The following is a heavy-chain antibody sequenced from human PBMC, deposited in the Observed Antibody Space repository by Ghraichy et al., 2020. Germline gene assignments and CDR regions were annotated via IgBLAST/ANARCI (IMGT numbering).Heavy chain of an antibody. V-gene: IGHV3-23*01. J-gene: IGHJ4*02. D-gene: IGHD1/OR15-1a*01. CDR2: LTRTGRLI. Sequence: GESLNISCVASGFNCSKADMSWVRQAPGKGLEWVSALTRTGRLIYADSLKGRSTMSRDHSKNIVYLQIDNLNIDDTATYFCAKDLSASGNIWGQGALLTVSS. CDR3: AKDLSASGNI. CDR1: GFNCSKAD.